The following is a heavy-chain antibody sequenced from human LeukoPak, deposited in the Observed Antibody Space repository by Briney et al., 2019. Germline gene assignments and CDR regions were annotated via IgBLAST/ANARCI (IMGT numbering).Heavy chain of an antibody. CDR2: IYYSGST. Sequence: SETLSLTCSVSGGSISNDYWNWIRQPPGKGLEWIGNIYYSGSTNYNPSLKSRVTISVDTSKNQFSLKLSSMTAADTAVYYCARRYSSGYNWFDPWGQGTLVTVSS. CDR3: ARRYSSGYNWFDP. V-gene: IGHV4-59*01. CDR1: GGSISNDY. J-gene: IGHJ5*02. D-gene: IGHD6-19*01.